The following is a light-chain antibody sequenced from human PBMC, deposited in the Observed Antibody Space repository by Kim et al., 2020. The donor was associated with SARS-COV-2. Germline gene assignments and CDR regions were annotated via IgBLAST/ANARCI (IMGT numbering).Light chain of an antibody. CDR3: NSRDNNNNVL. CDR2: GKN. J-gene: IGLJ2*01. CDR1: SLRSYY. Sequence: VALGPTVRITCQGDSLRSYYATWYQQKPGQAPILVIYGKNNRPSGIPDRFSGSSSGNTASLTITGTQAGDEADYYCNSRDNNNNVLFGGGTRLTVL. V-gene: IGLV3-19*01.